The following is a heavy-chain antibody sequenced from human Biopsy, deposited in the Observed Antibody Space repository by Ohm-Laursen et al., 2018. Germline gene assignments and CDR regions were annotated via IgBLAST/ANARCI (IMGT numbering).Heavy chain of an antibody. CDR2: ISWNSVGI. D-gene: IGHD2-15*01. Sequence: SLRLSCSASGFIFDDYAMHWVRQAPGKGLEWVSGISWNSVGIGYADSVKGRFTISKDNAKNFLYLEMNNLRPEDTALYYCAKIHCSGGSCYPNAFDMWGHGTRVTVS. CDR1: GFIFDDYA. CDR3: AKIHCSGGSCYPNAFDM. V-gene: IGHV3-9*01. J-gene: IGHJ3*02.